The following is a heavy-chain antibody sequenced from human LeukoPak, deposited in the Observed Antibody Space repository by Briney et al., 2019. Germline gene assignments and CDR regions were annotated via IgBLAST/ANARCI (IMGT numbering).Heavy chain of an antibody. V-gene: IGHV1-2*01. CDR1: GYTFTGYY. CDR3: ARAQYSSSSSVLLRRSYDAFDI. J-gene: IGHJ3*02. CDR2: INPNSGGT. Sequence: GASVKVSSKASGYTFTGYYMHWVRQGPGQGLEWMGRINPNSGGTNSAHKFQGRVTNNRDTSIGTADMELSRLRSDDTAVYYCARAQYSSSSSVLLRRSYDAFDIWGQGTMVTVSS. D-gene: IGHD6-6*01.